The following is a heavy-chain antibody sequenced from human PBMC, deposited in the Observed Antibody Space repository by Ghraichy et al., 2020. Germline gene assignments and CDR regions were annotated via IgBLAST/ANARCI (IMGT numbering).Heavy chain of an antibody. V-gene: IGHV3-66*01. Sequence: GSLRLSCAASGFTVDSNYMSWVRQAPGKGLEWVSVIYSGGSTYYADSVKGRFTISRDNSKNTLYLQMNSLRAEDTAVYYCARDTRGVNPFDYWGQGTLVTVSS. D-gene: IGHD3-10*01. CDR2: IYSGGST. J-gene: IGHJ4*02. CDR3: ARDTRGVNPFDY. CDR1: GFTVDSNY.